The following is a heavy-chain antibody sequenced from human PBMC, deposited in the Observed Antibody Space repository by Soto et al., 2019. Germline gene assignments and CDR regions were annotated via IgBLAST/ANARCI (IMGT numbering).Heavy chain of an antibody. CDR1: GYIFTSYG. Sequence: GASVKVSCKASGYIFTSYGISWVRQAPGQGLEWMGWISAYNGNTKYAQNLQGRVTITRDTSASTAYMELSSLRSEDTAVYYCARHVAAAAIDPWGQGTLVTVSS. J-gene: IGHJ5*02. D-gene: IGHD6-13*01. CDR3: ARHVAAAAIDP. V-gene: IGHV1-18*01. CDR2: ISAYNGNT.